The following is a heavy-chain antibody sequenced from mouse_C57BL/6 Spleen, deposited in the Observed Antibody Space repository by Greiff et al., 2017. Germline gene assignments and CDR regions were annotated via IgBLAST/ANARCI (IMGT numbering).Heavy chain of an antibody. CDR2: IYPGNSDT. J-gene: IGHJ1*03. D-gene: IGHD2-4*01. CDR1: GYTFTSYW. CDR3: TGGVYYDSYWYFDV. Sequence: VQLQQSGTVLARPGASVKMSCKTSGYTFTSYWMHWVKQRPGQGLEWIGAIYPGNSDTSYNQKFKGKAKLTAVTSASTAYMELSSLTNEDSAVYYCTGGVYYDSYWYFDVWGTGTTVTVSS. V-gene: IGHV1-5*01.